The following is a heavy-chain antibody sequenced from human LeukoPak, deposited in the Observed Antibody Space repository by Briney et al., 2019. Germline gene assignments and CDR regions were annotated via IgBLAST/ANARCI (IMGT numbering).Heavy chain of an antibody. CDR3: AKGWATVPNDY. CDR1: GITFNTYA. CDR2: ISGGGNTT. Sequence: GGSLRLSCEVSGITFNTYAMSWFRQAPGRGLNWVSGISGGGNTTYYTDSVKGRFAIHRDNSRNTLYLQMNSLRAEDTAVYFCAKGWATVPNDYWGQGTLVTVSS. J-gene: IGHJ4*02. D-gene: IGHD4-17*01. V-gene: IGHV3-23*01.